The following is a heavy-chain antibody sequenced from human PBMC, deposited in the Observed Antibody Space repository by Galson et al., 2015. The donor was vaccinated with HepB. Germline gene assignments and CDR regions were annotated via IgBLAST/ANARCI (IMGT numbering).Heavy chain of an antibody. CDR3: ARAVNGAFDY. V-gene: IGHV3-11*06. D-gene: IGHD4-11*01. CDR1: GFTFSDYY. J-gene: IGHJ4*02. Sequence: SLRLSCSASGFTFSDYYMSWIRQAPGKELEWVSYISSSDSYTNYADSVKGRFTISRDNAKNSLYLQMNSLRAEDTAVYYCARAVNGAFDYWGQGTLVTVSS. CDR2: ISSSDSYT.